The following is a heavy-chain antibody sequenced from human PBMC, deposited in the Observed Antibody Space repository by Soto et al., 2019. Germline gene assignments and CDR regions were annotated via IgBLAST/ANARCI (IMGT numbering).Heavy chain of an antibody. CDR3: ARGSITIFGVAPFDP. CDR2: IYYSGNT. CDR1: GGSISSGYC. J-gene: IGHJ5*02. Sequence: SETLSRTCTVSGGSISSGYCWSWIRQHPGKGLEWIGYIYYSGNTYYNPSLKSRVSISLDTSKNQLSLKLSSVTAADTAVYYCARGSITIFGVAPFDPWGQGTLVTVYS. D-gene: IGHD3-3*01. V-gene: IGHV4-31*03.